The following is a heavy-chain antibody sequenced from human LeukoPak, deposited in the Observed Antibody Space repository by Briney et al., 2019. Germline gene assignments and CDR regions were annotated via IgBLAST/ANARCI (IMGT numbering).Heavy chain of an antibody. Sequence: ASVKVSCKASGYTFTSYAMHWVRQAPGQRLEWMGWINAGNGNTKYSQKFQGRVTITRDTSASTAYMELSSLRSEDTAVYYCARAHIVATITDFDYWGQGTLVTVSS. J-gene: IGHJ4*02. CDR2: INAGNGNT. V-gene: IGHV1-3*01. CDR1: GYTFTSYA. CDR3: ARAHIVATITDFDY. D-gene: IGHD5-12*01.